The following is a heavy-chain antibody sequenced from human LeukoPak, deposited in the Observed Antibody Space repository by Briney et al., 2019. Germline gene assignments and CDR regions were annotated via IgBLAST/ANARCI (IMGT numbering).Heavy chain of an antibody. CDR1: GGSISSYY. J-gene: IGHJ4*02. CDR2: IHYSGST. CDR3: ARDSFSRDGYTFDY. Sequence: SETLSLICTVSGGSISSYYWSWIRHPPGKGLEWIGYIHYSGSTNYNPSLKSRVTISVDTSKNQFALKLSSVTAADTAVYYCARDSFSRDGYTFDYWGQGTLVSVSS. D-gene: IGHD5-24*01. V-gene: IGHV4-59*01.